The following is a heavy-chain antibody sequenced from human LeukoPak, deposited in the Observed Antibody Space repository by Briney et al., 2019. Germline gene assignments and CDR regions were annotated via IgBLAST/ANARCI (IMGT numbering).Heavy chain of an antibody. J-gene: IGHJ5*02. Sequence: PSQTLSLTCTVSGGSISSAGYYWSWIRQRPGKGLEWMGFIYYSGTTYYNPSLKSRVFISLNTSQDQVSLQLSSVTAADTAVYYCARATGRAAAADFDPWGQGTLVTVSS. CDR2: IYYSGTT. D-gene: IGHD6-13*01. CDR1: GGSISSAGYY. V-gene: IGHV4-31*03. CDR3: ARATGRAAAADFDP.